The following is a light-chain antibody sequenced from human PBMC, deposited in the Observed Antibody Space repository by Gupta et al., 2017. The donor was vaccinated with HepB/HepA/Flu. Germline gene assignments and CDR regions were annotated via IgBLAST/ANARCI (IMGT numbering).Light chain of an antibody. V-gene: IGKV4-1*01. J-gene: IGKJ2*01. CDR1: QSVLYSSNNKNY. Sequence: DIVMTQSPDSLAVSLGERATINCKSSQSVLYSSNNKNYLAWYQQKPGQPPKLLIYWASTRESRVPDRFSGSGFGTDFTLTISSLQAEDVAVYYCQQYYSTSYTFGQGTKLEIK. CDR2: WAS. CDR3: QQYYSTSYT.